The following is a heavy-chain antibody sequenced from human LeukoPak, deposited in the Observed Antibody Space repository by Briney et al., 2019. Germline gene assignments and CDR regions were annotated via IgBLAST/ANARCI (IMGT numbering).Heavy chain of an antibody. Sequence: ASVKVSCKVSGYTLTELSMHWVRQAPGKGLEWMGGFDPEDGETIYAQKFQGRVTMTEDTSTDTAYMELSSLRSEDTAVYYCATVPLYYYDSSGYPLYLGYWGQGTLVTVSS. V-gene: IGHV1-24*01. D-gene: IGHD3-22*01. CDR3: ATVPLYYYDSSGYPLYLGY. CDR2: FDPEDGET. CDR1: GYTLTELS. J-gene: IGHJ4*02.